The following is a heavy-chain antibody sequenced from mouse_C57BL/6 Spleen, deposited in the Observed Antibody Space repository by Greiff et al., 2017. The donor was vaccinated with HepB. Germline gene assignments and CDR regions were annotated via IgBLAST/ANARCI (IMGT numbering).Heavy chain of an antibody. CDR3: TRDGDGSRPFAY. CDR2: ISSGGDYI. CDR1: GFTFSSYA. Sequence: EVHLVESGEGLVKPGGSLKLSCAASGFTFSSYAMSWVRQTPEKRLEWVAYISSGGDYIYYADTVKGRFTISRDNARNTLYLQMSSLKSEDTAMYYCTRDGDGSRPFAYWGQGTLVTVSA. J-gene: IGHJ3*01. V-gene: IGHV5-9-1*02. D-gene: IGHD1-1*01.